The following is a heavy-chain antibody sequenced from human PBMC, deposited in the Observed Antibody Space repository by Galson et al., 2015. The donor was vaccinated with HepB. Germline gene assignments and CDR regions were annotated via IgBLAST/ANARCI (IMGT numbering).Heavy chain of an antibody. CDR2: IYYSGNT. Sequence: SETLSLTCTVSGGSISSSDYYWGWIRQPPGKGLEWIGSIYYSGNTYYNPSLKSRVTLAVDTSKNQFSLKLSSVTAADTAVYYCARHHPPHLVVLVAATRGFDYWGQGTLVTVSS. D-gene: IGHD2-15*01. V-gene: IGHV4-39*01. CDR1: GGSISSSDYY. J-gene: IGHJ4*02. CDR3: ARHHPPHLVVLVAATRGFDY.